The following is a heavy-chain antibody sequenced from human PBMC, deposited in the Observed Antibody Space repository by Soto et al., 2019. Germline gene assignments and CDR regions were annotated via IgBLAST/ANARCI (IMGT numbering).Heavy chain of an antibody. CDR3: ARDGYYDSSGYYLGPLFDP. D-gene: IGHD3-22*01. CDR1: GGSISSYY. J-gene: IGHJ5*02. CDR2: IYYSGST. V-gene: IGHV4-59*01. Sequence: SETLSLTCTVSGGSISSYYWSWIRQPPGKGLEWIGYIYYSGSTNYNPSLKSRVTISVDTSKNQFSLKLSSVTAADTAVYYCARDGYYDSSGYYLGPLFDPWGQGTLVTVSS.